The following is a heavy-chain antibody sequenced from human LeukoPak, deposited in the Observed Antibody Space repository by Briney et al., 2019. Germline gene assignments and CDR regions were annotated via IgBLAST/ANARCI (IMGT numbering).Heavy chain of an antibody. V-gene: IGHV3-30*03. CDR2: ISYDGSNK. Sequence: GGSLRLSCAASGFTFSSYGMHWVRQAPGKGLEWVAVISYDGSNKYYADSVKGRFTISRDNSKNTLSLQMNSLRAEDTAVYYCARDSRPQEQGYSYGYGGFDYWGQGTLVTVSS. CDR3: ARDSRPQEQGYSYGYGGFDY. D-gene: IGHD5-18*01. J-gene: IGHJ4*02. CDR1: GFTFSSYG.